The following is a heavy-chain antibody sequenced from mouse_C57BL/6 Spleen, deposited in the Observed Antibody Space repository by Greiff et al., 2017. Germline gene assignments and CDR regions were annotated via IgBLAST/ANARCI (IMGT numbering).Heavy chain of an antibody. CDR2: ISSGGDYI. Sequence: EVQGVESGEGLVKPGGSLKLSCAASGFTFSSYAMSWVRQTPEKRLEWVAYISSGGDYIYYADTVKGRFTISRDNARNTLYLQMSSLKSEDTAMYYCTRERLYGNYWYFDVWGTGTTVTVSS. J-gene: IGHJ1*03. D-gene: IGHD2-1*01. CDR3: TRERLYGNYWYFDV. V-gene: IGHV5-9-1*02. CDR1: GFTFSSYA.